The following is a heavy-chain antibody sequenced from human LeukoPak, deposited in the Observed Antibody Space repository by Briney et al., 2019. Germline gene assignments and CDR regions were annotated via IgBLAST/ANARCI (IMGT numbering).Heavy chain of an antibody. D-gene: IGHD3-10*01. V-gene: IGHV1-2*02. CDR2: VNPNSGGT. J-gene: IGHJ6*03. CDR1: GYTFTGYY. CDR3: ARGSDYYTPSGAHYYYMDV. Sequence: SSVKVSCKASGYTFTGYYMHWVRQAPGQGLEWMGWVNPNSGGTNYAQKFQGRVTMTRDTSISTAYMELSRLRSDDTDVYYCARGSDYYTPSGAHYYYMDVWGKGTTVTVSS.